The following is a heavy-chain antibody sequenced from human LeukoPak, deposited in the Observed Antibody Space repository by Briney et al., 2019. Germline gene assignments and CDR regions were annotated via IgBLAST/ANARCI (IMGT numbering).Heavy chain of an antibody. CDR2: ISYDGSNK. V-gene: IGHV3-30*18. CDR3: GKFTLGGSSHFDY. Sequence: PGGSLRLSCAASGFTFSSYGMHWVRQAPGKGLEWVAVISYDGSNKYYADSVKGRFTISRDNSKNTLYLQMNSLRAEDTAVYYCGKFTLGGSSHFDYWGQGTLVTVSS. D-gene: IGHD2-15*01. CDR1: GFTFSSYG. J-gene: IGHJ4*02.